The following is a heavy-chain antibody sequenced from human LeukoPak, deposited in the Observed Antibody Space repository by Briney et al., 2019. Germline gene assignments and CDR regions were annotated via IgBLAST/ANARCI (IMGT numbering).Heavy chain of an antibody. CDR3: ASGSTSLIRGMDV. CDR2: IYYSGST. V-gene: IGHV4-59*01. Sequence: SETLSLTCTVSGGSISSYYWSWIRQPPGQGLEWIGYIYYSGSTNYNPSLKSRVTISVDTSKNQFSLKLSSVTAADTAVYYCASGSTSLIRGMDVWGQGTTVTVSS. CDR1: GGSISSYY. D-gene: IGHD2-2*01. J-gene: IGHJ6*02.